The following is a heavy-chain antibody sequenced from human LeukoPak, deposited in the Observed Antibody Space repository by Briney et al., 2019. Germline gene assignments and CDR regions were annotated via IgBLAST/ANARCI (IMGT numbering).Heavy chain of an antibody. Sequence: RSSETLSLTCAVYGGSFSGYYWSWIRQPPGKGLEWIGEINHSGSTNYNPPLKSRVTISVDTSKNQFSLKLSSVTAADTAVYYCARGYSGYYGSGSYLVRYYYMDVWGKGTTVTVSS. J-gene: IGHJ6*03. V-gene: IGHV4-34*01. CDR1: GGSFSGYY. D-gene: IGHD3-10*01. CDR2: INHSGST. CDR3: ARGYSGYYGSGSYLVRYYYMDV.